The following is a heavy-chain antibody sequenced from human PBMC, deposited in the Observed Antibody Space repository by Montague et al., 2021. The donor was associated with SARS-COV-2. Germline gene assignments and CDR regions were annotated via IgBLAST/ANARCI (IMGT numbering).Heavy chain of an antibody. Sequence: SETLSLTCTVSGGSISSSSYYWGWIRQPPGKGLEWIGSIYYSGXTXYXXXXKXRVTISVDTSKNQFSLKLSSVTAADTAVYYCARVGRQQLVRLSAIDVWGQGTMVTVSS. V-gene: IGHV4-39*07. CDR1: GGSISSSSYY. CDR2: IYYSGXT. D-gene: IGHD6-13*01. CDR3: ARVGRQQLVRLSAIDV. J-gene: IGHJ6*02.